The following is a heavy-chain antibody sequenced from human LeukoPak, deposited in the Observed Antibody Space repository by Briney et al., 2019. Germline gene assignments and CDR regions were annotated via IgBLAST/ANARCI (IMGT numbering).Heavy chain of an antibody. Sequence: SETLSLTCAVYGGSFSGYYWSWVRQPPGKGLEWIGEINHSGSTNYNPSLKSRVTISVDTSKNQFSLKLSSVTAADTAVYYCARGTMTTVTHYFDYWGQTTLHTDCS. J-gene: IGHJ4*02. D-gene: IGHD4-17*01. CDR1: GGSFSGYY. V-gene: IGHV4-34*01. CDR3: ARGTMTTVTHYFDY. CDR2: INHSGST.